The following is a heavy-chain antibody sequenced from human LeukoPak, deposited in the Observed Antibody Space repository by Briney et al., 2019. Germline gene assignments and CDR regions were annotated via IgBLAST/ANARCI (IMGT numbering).Heavy chain of an antibody. V-gene: IGHV5-51*01. Sequence: GESLKISCRGSGYNFSTYWIAWVRQMPGKGLEWMGIIYPGDSDTRYSPSFEGQVIISADKSTSSAYLQWSSLRASDTAMYYCARRYDILTGLIDYFDYWGQGTLVTVSS. J-gene: IGHJ4*02. CDR2: IYPGDSDT. CDR1: GYNFSTYW. CDR3: ARRYDILTGLIDYFDY. D-gene: IGHD3-9*01.